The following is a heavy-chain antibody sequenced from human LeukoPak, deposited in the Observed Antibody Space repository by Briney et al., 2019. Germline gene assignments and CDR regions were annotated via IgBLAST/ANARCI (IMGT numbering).Heavy chain of an antibody. CDR3: VKDGSGSYYTYYFDY. Sequence: RFTNSRDNSKNTLYLQMSSLRAEDTAVYYCVKDGSGSYYTYYFDYWGQGTLVTVSS. V-gene: IGHV3-64D*06. J-gene: IGHJ4*02. D-gene: IGHD3-10*01.